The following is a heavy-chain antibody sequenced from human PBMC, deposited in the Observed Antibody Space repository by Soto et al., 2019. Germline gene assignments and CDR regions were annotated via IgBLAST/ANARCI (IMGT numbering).Heavy chain of an antibody. CDR2: ISPYNGNT. CDR1: GYSFTSYG. V-gene: IGHV1-18*04. Sequence: ASVKVSCKASGYSFTSYGISWVRQAPGQGLEWMGWISPYNGNTKYAQNFQGRVTMTTDTSTYTAYMEVRSLRSDDPAVYYCARDVGSDLSALGAVFDYWGQGTLVTVSS. D-gene: IGHD2-21*02. J-gene: IGHJ4*02. CDR3: ARDVGSDLSALGAVFDY.